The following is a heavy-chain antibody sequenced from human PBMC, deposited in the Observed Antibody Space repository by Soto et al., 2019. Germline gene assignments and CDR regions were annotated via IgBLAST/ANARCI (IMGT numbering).Heavy chain of an antibody. CDR1: GFTFSTYW. Sequence: EVQLVESGGGLVQPGGSLRLSCAASGFTFSTYWMTWVRQPPEKGLEWVANIDQDGSERYYVDSVRGRFTISRDNTKNSLYLQMNSLRAEDTAVYYFVCGGNFFVYWGQGTLVTVSP. D-gene: IGHD2-21*01. J-gene: IGHJ4*02. V-gene: IGHV3-7*01. CDR3: VCGGNFFVY. CDR2: IDQDGSER.